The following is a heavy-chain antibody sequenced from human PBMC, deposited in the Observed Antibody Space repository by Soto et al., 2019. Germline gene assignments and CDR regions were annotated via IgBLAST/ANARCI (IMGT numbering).Heavy chain of an antibody. CDR3: ARLGVALEWYPYYYYMDV. D-gene: IGHD3-3*01. V-gene: IGHV4-59*08. J-gene: IGHJ6*03. CDR2: IYYSGST. Sequence: PSETLSLTCTVSGGSISSYYWSWIRQPPGKGLEWIGYIYYSGSTNYNPSLKSRVTISVDTSKNQFSLKLSSVTAADTAVYYCARLGVALEWYPYYYYMDVWGKGTTVTVSS. CDR1: GGSISSYY.